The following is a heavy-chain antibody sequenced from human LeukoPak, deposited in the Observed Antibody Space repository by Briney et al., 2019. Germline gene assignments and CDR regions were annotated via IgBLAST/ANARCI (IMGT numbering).Heavy chain of an antibody. V-gene: IGHV3-7*04. Sequence: GGSLRLSCAASGFIFSNYWMSWVRQAPGIGLEWVANIRQDGSEIYYVDSVKGRFTISRDNAKNSVYLQMNSPRAEDTAVYYCARARWVQGGYYFDCWGQGALVTVSS. CDR2: IRQDGSEI. CDR3: ARARWVQGGYYFDC. CDR1: GFIFSNYW. J-gene: IGHJ4*02. D-gene: IGHD4-23*01.